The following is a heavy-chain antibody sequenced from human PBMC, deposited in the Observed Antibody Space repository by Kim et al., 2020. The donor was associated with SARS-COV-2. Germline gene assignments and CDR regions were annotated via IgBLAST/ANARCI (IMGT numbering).Heavy chain of an antibody. CDR1: GYTFTGYY. V-gene: IGHV1-2*02. J-gene: IGHJ4*02. CDR2: INPNSGGT. Sequence: ASVKVSCKASGYTFTGYYMHWVRQAPGQGLEWMGWINPNSGGTNYAQKFQGRVTMTRDTSISTAYMELSRLRSDDTAVYYCAAIAAAGTAPAGFDYWGQGTLVTVSS. CDR3: AAIAAAGTAPAGFDY. D-gene: IGHD6-13*01.